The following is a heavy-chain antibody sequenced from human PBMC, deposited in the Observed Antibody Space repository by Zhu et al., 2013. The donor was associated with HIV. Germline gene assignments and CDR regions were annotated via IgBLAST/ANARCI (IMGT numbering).Heavy chain of an antibody. CDR3: ARGYFDWLLYSLSGALFDY. Sequence: QVQLVQSGAEVKKPGASVKVSCKASGFTFSDYYIHWLRQAPGEGLEWMGWINPNSGGTNYAQKFQGRVTMTRDTSISTAYMELSRLRSDDTAVYYCARGYFDWLLYSLSGALFDYWGQGTLVTVSS. V-gene: IGHV1-2*02. CDR2: INPNSGGT. D-gene: IGHD3-9*01. J-gene: IGHJ4*02. CDR1: GFTFSDYY.